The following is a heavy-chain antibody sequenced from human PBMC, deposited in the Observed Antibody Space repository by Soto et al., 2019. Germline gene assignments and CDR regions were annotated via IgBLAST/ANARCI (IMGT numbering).Heavy chain of an antibody. CDR3: ARGDSTDCSNGVCSFFYNHDMDV. CDR1: GYSFTDYH. V-gene: IGHV1-2*04. J-gene: IGHJ6*02. CDR2: INPKSGGT. D-gene: IGHD2-8*01. Sequence: ASVKVSCKASGYSFTDYHIHWVRQAPGQGLEWLGRINPKSGGTSTTQKFQGWVTMTTDTSISTASMELTRLTSGDTAIYYCARGDSTDCSNGVCSFFYNHDMDVWGQGTTVTVSS.